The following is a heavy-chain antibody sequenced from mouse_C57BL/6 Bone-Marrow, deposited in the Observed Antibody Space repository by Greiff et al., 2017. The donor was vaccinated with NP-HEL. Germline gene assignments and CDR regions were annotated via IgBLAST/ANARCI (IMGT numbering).Heavy chain of an antibody. CDR3: ARGGFPFAY. J-gene: IGHJ3*01. Sequence: LKEPGPGLVKPPQSLSLTRSVTGYSITSGYYWNWLRQFPGNKLEWMGYISYDDSNNYNPALKNRISITRDTTKNQFFLKLNSVTTEDTATYYCARGGFPFAYWGQGTLVTVSA. CDR2: ISYDDSN. CDR1: GYSITSGYY. V-gene: IGHV3-6*01.